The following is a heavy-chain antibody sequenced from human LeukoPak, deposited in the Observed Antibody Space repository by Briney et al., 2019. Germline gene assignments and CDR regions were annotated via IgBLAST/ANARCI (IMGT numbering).Heavy chain of an antibody. Sequence: GSSVKISCKSSGGTLSSYAISWVRQAPGQGLEWMGGIIPMLGTANYAQKFQGRATITADETTSTAYMELSSLRSEDTAVFYCAANYYYDSNGYYRGDYWGQGTLVTVSP. CDR3: AANYYYDSNGYYRGDY. CDR2: IIPMLGTA. CDR1: GGTLSSYA. V-gene: IGHV1-69*01. J-gene: IGHJ4*02. D-gene: IGHD3-22*01.